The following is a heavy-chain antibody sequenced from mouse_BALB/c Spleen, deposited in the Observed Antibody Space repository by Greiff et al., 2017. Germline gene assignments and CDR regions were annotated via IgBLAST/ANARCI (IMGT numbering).Heavy chain of an antibody. Sequence: WDDDKRYNPSLKSRLTISKDTSRNQVFLKITSVDTADTATYYCARRLRYAMDYWGQGTSVTVSS. V-gene: IGHV8-12*01. J-gene: IGHJ4*01. CDR2: WDDDK. CDR3: ARRLRYAMDY. D-gene: IGHD1-1*01.